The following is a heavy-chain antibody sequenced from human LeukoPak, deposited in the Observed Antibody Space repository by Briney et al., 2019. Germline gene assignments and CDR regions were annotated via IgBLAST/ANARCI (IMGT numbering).Heavy chain of an antibody. CDR3: ARDQPRQGFWSGHYYMDV. CDR2: IKQDGSEK. Sequence: RTGGSLRLSCAASGFTFSSYWMSWVRQAPGKGLEWVANIKQDGSEKYYVDSVKGRFTISRDNAKNSLYLQMNSLRAEDTAVYYCARDQPRQGFWSGHYYMDVWGKGTTVTVSS. J-gene: IGHJ6*03. D-gene: IGHD3-3*01. V-gene: IGHV3-7*01. CDR1: GFTFSSYW.